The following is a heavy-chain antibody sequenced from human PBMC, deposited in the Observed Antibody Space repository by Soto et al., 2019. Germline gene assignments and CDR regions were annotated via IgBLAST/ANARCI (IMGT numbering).Heavy chain of an antibody. Sequence: QVQLVQSGGEVKKPAASVKVSCKASGYTFTTYDLSWVRQAPGQGLEWMGWISAYNGNTNYAQNLQGRVTMTTDTSTSTAYMELRSLRSDDTAVYYCARVIGYYYRLDVWGQGPTVTVSS. CDR1: GYTFTTYD. CDR2: ISAYNGNT. J-gene: IGHJ6*02. D-gene: IGHD3-22*01. CDR3: ARVIGYYYRLDV. V-gene: IGHV1-18*01.